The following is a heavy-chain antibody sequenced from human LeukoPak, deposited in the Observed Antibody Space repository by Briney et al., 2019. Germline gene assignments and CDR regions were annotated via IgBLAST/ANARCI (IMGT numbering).Heavy chain of an antibody. CDR1: GFTFSDYY. CDR3: ARDSSGDGYKEIRDAFDI. CDR2: ISSSGSTI. V-gene: IGHV3-11*01. J-gene: IGHJ3*02. D-gene: IGHD5-12*01. Sequence: GGSLRLSCAASGFTFSDYYMSWIGQAPGNGLEWVSYISSSGSTIYYADSVKGRLTISRDNAKNSLYLQMNSLRAEDTAVYYCARDSSGDGYKEIRDAFDIWGQGTMVTVSS.